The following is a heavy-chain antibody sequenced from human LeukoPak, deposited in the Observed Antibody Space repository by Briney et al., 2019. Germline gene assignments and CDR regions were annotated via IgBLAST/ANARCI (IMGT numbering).Heavy chain of an antibody. D-gene: IGHD3-10*02. CDR3: AELGITMIGGV. Sequence: GGSLRLSCAASGFTFSSYGMHWVRQAPGKGLEWVALISFDGSEKYYADSVKGRFTISRDNAKNSLYLQMNSLRAEDTAVYYCAELGITMIGGVWGKGTTVTISS. V-gene: IGHV3-33*05. CDR1: GFTFSSYG. CDR2: ISFDGSEK. J-gene: IGHJ6*04.